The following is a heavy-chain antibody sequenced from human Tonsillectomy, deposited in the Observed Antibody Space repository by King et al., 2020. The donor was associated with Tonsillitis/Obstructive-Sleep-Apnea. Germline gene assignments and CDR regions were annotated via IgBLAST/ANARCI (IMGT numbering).Heavy chain of an antibody. V-gene: IGHV4-34*01. Sequence: VQLQQWGAGLLKPSETLSLTCAVYAGSFSGYYWSWIRQPPGKGLEWIGEIDHSGSTNYNPSLKSRVTVSVDTSKSQFSLKLSSVTAADTAVYYCAREGVEYSYGMDAWGQGTTVTVSS. CDR3: AREGVEYSYGMDA. CDR2: IDHSGST. CDR1: AGSFSGYY. J-gene: IGHJ6*02. D-gene: IGHD2/OR15-2a*01.